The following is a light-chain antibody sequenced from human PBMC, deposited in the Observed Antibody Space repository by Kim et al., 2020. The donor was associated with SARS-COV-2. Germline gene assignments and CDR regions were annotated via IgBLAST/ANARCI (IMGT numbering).Light chain of an antibody. Sequence: KPVTIACTVSSGSIASNYVQWYQHRPGSAPTTVIYEDNQRPSGVPDRFSGSIDSSSNSASLTISGLKTEDEADYYCQSYDSSNHWVFGGGTQLTVL. J-gene: IGLJ3*02. CDR2: EDN. V-gene: IGLV6-57*02. CDR3: QSYDSSNHWV. CDR1: SGSIASNY.